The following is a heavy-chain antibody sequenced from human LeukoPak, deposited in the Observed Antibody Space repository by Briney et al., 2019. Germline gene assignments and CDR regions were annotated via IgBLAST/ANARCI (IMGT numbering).Heavy chain of an antibody. J-gene: IGHJ4*02. Sequence: SETLSLTCAVYGGSFSGYYWSWIRQPPGKGLEWIGEINHSGSTNYNPSLKSRVTISLDTSKNQFSLKLRSVTAADTAVYYCARASYSYDINGWVPFDYWGQGTLVTVSS. V-gene: IGHV4-34*01. D-gene: IGHD3-22*01. CDR2: INHSGST. CDR3: ARASYSYDINGWVPFDY. CDR1: GGSFSGYY.